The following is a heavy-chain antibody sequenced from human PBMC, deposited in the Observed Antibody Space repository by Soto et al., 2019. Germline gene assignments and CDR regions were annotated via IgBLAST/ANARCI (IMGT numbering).Heavy chain of an antibody. CDR2: IHYSGSI. CDR3: AREDDGGDRDYYGLDV. V-gene: IGHV4-30-4*01. Sequence: QVQLQESGPGLVRPSQTLSLTCTVSGGSISTDHYHWTWIRQAPGKVLEWIGYIHYSGSIQFNPSLQSRVSMSVDTSKNLFSLRLSSVTAADTAVYFCAREDDGGDRDYYGLDVWGQGTTVTVSS. J-gene: IGHJ6*02. D-gene: IGHD2-21*02. CDR1: GGSISTDHYH.